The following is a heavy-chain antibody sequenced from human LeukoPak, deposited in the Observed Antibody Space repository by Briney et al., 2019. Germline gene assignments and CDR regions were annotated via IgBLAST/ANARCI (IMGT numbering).Heavy chain of an antibody. D-gene: IGHD3-10*02. J-gene: IGHJ4*02. CDR3: ARDRGLTTSGGVGFDY. CDR2: IYYNGST. Sequence: SETLSLTCTVSGGSISSYYWSWIRQPPGKGLEWITYIYYNGSTNYNPSLKSRVNISVDTSKNHCPLKLSSVTAADTAVYYCARDRGLTTSGGVGFDYWGQGTLVTVSS. CDR1: GGSISSYY. V-gene: IGHV4-59*01.